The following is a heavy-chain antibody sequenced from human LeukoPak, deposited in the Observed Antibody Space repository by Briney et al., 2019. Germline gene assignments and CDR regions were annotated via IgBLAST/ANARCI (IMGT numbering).Heavy chain of an antibody. D-gene: IGHD6-6*01. CDR2: INHSGST. CDR1: GGSVSGGSYH. J-gene: IGHJ6*03. CDR3: ARLIAAPFYYYYYYMDV. Sequence: SSETLSLTCTVSGGSVSGGSYHWSWIRQPPGKGLEWIGEINHSGSTNYNPSLKSRVTISVDTSKNQFSLKLSSVTAADTAVYYCARLIAAPFYYYYYYMDVWGKGTTVTVSS. V-gene: IGHV4-39*07.